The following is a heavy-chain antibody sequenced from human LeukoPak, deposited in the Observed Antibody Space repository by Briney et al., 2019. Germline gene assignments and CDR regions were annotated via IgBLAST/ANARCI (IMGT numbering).Heavy chain of an antibody. CDR1: GGTFSSYA. V-gene: IGHV1-2*02. CDR3: ATEFSLGGIDY. D-gene: IGHD1-26*01. Sequence: ASVKVSCKASGGTFSSYAISWVRQAPGQGLEWMGWINPNSGGTNYAQKFQGRVTMTRDTSISTAYMELSSLRSEDTAVYYCATEFSLGGIDYWGQGTLVTVSS. CDR2: INPNSGGT. J-gene: IGHJ4*02.